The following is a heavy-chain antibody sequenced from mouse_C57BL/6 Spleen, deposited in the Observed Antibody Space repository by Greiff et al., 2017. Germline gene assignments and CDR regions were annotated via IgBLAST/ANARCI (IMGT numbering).Heavy chain of an antibody. Sequence: QVQLQQPGAELVKPGASVKLSCKASGYTFTSYWMHWVKQRPGRGLEWIGRIDPNRGGTKYNEKFKSKATLTVDNSSSTAYMQLSSLTSDDSAVYYCAREGDLILQCAMDYWGQGTSVTGSS. D-gene: IGHD1-1*01. CDR3: AREGDLILQCAMDY. CDR2: IDPNRGGT. CDR1: GYTFTSYW. J-gene: IGHJ4*01. V-gene: IGHV1-72*01.